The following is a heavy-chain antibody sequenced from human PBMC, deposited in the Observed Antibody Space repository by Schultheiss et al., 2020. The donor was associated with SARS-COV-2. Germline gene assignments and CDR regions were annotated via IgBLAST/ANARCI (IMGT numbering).Heavy chain of an antibody. CDR2: ISYDGSNK. Sequence: GGSLRLSCAASGFTFSSYDMHWVRQAPGKGLEWVAVISYDGSNKYYADSVKGRFTISRDNSKNTLYLQMNSLRAEDTAVYYCARVPYYPGGAFDIWGQGTMVTVSS. D-gene: IGHD1-26*01. CDR3: ARVPYYPGGAFDI. V-gene: IGHV3-30*03. J-gene: IGHJ3*02. CDR1: GFTFSSYD.